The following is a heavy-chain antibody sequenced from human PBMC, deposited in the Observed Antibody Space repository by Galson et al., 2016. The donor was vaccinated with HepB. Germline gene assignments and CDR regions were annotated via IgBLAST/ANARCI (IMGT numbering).Heavy chain of an antibody. V-gene: IGHV3-20*04. CDR1: GFTFDDYG. CDR3: ARGQRNRIYHAMDV. Sequence: SPRLSCAASGFTFDDYGMNWVRQAPGQGREWVSGVNWNGGGTGYGDSAKGQFPMSRDNAKSSLSLQMDSLRADDTALYYCARGQRNRIYHAMDVWGQGTTVTVSS. D-gene: IGHD1/OR15-1a*01. CDR2: VNWNGGGT. J-gene: IGHJ6*02.